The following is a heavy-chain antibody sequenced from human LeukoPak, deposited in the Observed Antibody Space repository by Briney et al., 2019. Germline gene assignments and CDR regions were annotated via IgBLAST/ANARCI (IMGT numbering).Heavy chain of an antibody. CDR2: IFTSGFT. Sequence: PSETLSLTCTVSGASMSSDDYYWTWIRQPPGGGLEWIGRIFTSGFTDYNPSLRSRVTISLDTSKNQFSLDLSSVTAADTAVYFCTGVYSSLWYKWFDPWGQGTLVTVSS. CDR1: GASMSSDDYY. V-gene: IGHV4-61*02. CDR3: TGVYSSLWYKWFDP. J-gene: IGHJ5*02. D-gene: IGHD4-11*01.